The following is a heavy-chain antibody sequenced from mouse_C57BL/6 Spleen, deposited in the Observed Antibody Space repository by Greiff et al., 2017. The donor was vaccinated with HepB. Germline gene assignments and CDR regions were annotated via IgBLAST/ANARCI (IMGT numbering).Heavy chain of an antibody. J-gene: IGHJ4*01. CDR2: IYPGDGDT. CDR1: GYAFSSSW. D-gene: IGHD3-3*01. Sequence: VMLVESGPELVKPGASVKISCKASGYAFSSSWMNWVKQRPGKGLEWIGRIYPGDGDTNYNGKFKGKATLTADKSSSTAYMQLSSLTSEDSAVYFCARGTTPYYAMDYWGQGTSVTVSS. CDR3: ARGTTPYYAMDY. V-gene: IGHV1-82*01.